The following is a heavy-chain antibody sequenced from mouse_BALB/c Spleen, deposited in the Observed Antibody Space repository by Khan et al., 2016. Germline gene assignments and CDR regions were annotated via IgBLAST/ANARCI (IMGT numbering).Heavy chain of an antibody. J-gene: IGHJ4*01. CDR3: ARSRYRYPYAMEY. Sequence: VQLQQSGAELARPGASVKMSCKASGYTFTSYTMHWVKQRPGQGLEWIGYINPSSGYTNYNQKFKDKATLTADKSSSTAYMQLSSLTSEDSAGWYCARSRYRYPYAMEYWGQGTSVTVSS. CDR1: GYTFTSYT. V-gene: IGHV1-4*01. D-gene: IGHD2-14*01. CDR2: INPSSGYT.